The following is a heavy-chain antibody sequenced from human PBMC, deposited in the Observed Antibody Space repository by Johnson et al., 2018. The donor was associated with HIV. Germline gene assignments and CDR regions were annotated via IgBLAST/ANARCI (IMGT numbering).Heavy chain of an antibody. J-gene: IGHJ3*02. Sequence: VQLVESGGGLVKPGGSLRLSCAASGFTFSNAWMSWVRQAPGKGLEWVGRIKGKTDGGTTDYAAPVKGSFTTSRDDSKNTLYRQMNSLKTEDTAGYYCMPMVTTHEGYAFDIWGQGTMVTVSS. CDR1: GFTFSNAW. D-gene: IGHD5-18*01. CDR3: MPMVTTHEGYAFDI. CDR2: IKGKTDGGTT. V-gene: IGHV3-15*01.